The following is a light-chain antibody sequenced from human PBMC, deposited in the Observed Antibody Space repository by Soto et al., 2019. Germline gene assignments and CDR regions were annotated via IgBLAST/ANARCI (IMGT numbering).Light chain of an antibody. CDR2: GNS. V-gene: IGLV1-40*01. J-gene: IGLJ3*02. CDR3: QSYDDSLSGWV. Sequence: QSVLTQPPSVSGAPGQRVTISCTGSSSNIGAGHALHWYQHLPGAAPKLLMYGNSDRPSGVPDRFSGSKSGTSASLAITGLQPEDGADYYCQSYDDSLSGWVFGGGTKVTVL. CDR1: SSNIGAGHA.